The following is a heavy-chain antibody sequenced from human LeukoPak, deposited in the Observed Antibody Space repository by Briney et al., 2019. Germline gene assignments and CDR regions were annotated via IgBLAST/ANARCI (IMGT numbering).Heavy chain of an antibody. CDR3: AKDVDVNHQPMYYFDY. Sequence: GGSLRLSCAASGFTFSSYGMHWVRQAPGKGLEWVAVIWYDGSNKYYADSVKGRFTISRDNSKNTLYLQMNSLRAEDTAVYYCAKDVDVNHQPMYYFDYWGQGTLVTVSS. J-gene: IGHJ4*02. CDR1: GFTFSSYG. D-gene: IGHD5-12*01. V-gene: IGHV3-33*06. CDR2: IWYDGSNK.